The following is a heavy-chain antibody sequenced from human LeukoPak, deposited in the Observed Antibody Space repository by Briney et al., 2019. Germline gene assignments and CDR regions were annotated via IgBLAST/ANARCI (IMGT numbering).Heavy chain of an antibody. CDR2: IRYDGSNK. CDR1: GFTFSSYG. Sequence: PGGSLRLSCAASGFTFSSYGMHWVRQAPGKGLEWVAFIRYDGSNKYYADSVEGRFTISRDNSKNTLYLQMNSLRAEDTAVYYCAKETHYYGSGSSYWYFDLWGRGTLVTVSS. D-gene: IGHD3-10*01. CDR3: AKETHYYGSGSSYWYFDL. V-gene: IGHV3-30*02. J-gene: IGHJ2*01.